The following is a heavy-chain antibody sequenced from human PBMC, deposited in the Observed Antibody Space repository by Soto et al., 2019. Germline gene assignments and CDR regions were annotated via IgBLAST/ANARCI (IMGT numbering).Heavy chain of an antibody. CDR2: ISAYNGNT. D-gene: IGHD3-10*01. Sequence: GASVKVSCKASGYTFTSYGISWVRQAPGQGLEWMGWISAYNGNTNYAQKLQGRVTMTTDTSTSTAYMELRSLRSDDTAVYYCARDRHQELLWFGELLYETWFDPWGQGTLVTVSS. V-gene: IGHV1-18*04. CDR3: ARDRHQELLWFGELLYETWFDP. J-gene: IGHJ5*02. CDR1: GYTFTSYG.